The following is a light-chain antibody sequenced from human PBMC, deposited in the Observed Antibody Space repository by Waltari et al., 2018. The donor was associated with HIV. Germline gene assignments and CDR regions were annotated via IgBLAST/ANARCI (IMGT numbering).Light chain of an antibody. CDR1: SSDAGDDNY. V-gene: IGLV2-8*01. J-gene: IGLJ3*02. CDR3: SSYAGSSTWV. CDR2: EVS. Sequence: QSALTQPPSASGSPGQSVTISCTGISSDAGDDNYVSWYQQSQGKAPKLIIYEVSKRPSGVPDLFSASKSGNTASLSASGLQADDEAHYYCSSYAGSSTWVFGGGTKVTVL.